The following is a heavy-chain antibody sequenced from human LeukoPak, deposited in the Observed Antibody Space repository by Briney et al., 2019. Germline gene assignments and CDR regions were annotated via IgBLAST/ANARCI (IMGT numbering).Heavy chain of an antibody. CDR2: INHSGST. V-gene: IGHV4-34*01. CDR1: GVSFSGYY. Sequence: SETLSLSCAASGVSFSGYYWSWIRQSPGKGLEWIGEINHSGSTKYNVALKSRVTISVDTSKNQFSLKLSSVTAADTAVYYCARGGGSELAYWGQGTLVTVSS. CDR3: ARGGGSELAY. D-gene: IGHD1-14*01. J-gene: IGHJ4*02.